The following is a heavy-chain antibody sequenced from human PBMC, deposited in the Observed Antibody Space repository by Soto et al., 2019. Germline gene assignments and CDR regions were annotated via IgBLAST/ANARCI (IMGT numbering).Heavy chain of an antibody. CDR1: GGSFSGYY. CDR3: ARAGRAARPHDY. V-gene: IGHV4-34*01. CDR2: INHSGST. D-gene: IGHD6-6*01. Sequence: SETLSLTCAVYGGSFSGYYWSWIRQPPGKGLEWIGEINHSGSTNYNPSLKSRVTISVDTSKNQFSLKLSSVTAADTAVYYCARAGRAARPHDYWGQGTLVTVSS. J-gene: IGHJ4*02.